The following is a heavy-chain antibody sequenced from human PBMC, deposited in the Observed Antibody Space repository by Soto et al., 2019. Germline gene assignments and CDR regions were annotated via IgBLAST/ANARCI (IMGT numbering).Heavy chain of an antibody. D-gene: IGHD3-3*01. CDR1: GYTFTSYD. CDR2: MNPNSGNT. V-gene: IGHV1-8*01. J-gene: IGHJ6*02. Sequence: ASVKVSCKASGYTFTSYDINWVRQATGQGLEWMGWMNPNSGNTGYAQKFQGRVTMTRNTSISTAYMELSSLRSEDTAVYYCARGFGVAGYYYGMGVWGQGPTVTVSS. CDR3: ARGFGVAGYYYGMGV.